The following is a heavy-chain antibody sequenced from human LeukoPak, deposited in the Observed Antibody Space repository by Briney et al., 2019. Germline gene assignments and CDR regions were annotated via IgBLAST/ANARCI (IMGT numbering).Heavy chain of an antibody. V-gene: IGHV3-30*18. D-gene: IGHD3-22*01. CDR2: ISYDGSNK. CDR3: AKDPGDSSGYYYAPVDY. CDR1: GFTFSSYG. J-gene: IGHJ4*02. Sequence: GGSLRLSCAASGFTFSSYGMHWVRQAPGKGPEWVAVISYDGSNKYYADSVKGRFTISRDNSKNTLYPLMNSLRAEDTAVYYCAKDPGDSSGYYYAPVDYWGQGTLVTVSS.